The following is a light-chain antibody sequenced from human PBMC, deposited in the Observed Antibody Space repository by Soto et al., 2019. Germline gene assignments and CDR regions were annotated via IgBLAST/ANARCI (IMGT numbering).Light chain of an antibody. CDR2: GNT. CDR3: QSYDTSLRGVI. V-gene: IGLV1-40*01. J-gene: IGLJ2*01. Sequence: QSVLAQPPSVSGAPGQRVTISCTGNKSNIATGYDVHWYQQLPGAAPKLLIYGNTNRPSGVPDRFSGSKSGASASLAITGLQAEDEAVYYCQSYDTSLRGVIFGGGTKLTVL. CDR1: KSNIATGYD.